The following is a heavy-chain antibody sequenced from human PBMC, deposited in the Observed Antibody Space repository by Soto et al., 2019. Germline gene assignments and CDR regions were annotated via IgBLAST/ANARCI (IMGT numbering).Heavy chain of an antibody. CDR2: IDPSDSYT. Sequence: GESLKISCKGSGYSFTSYWISGVRQIPGKGLEWMGRIDPSDSYTNYSPSFQGHVTISADKSISTAYLQWSSLKASDTAMYYCARFIPPLEYYGMDVWGQGTTVTVSS. J-gene: IGHJ6*02. CDR1: GYSFTSYW. D-gene: IGHD3-16*02. V-gene: IGHV5-10-1*01. CDR3: ARFIPPLEYYGMDV.